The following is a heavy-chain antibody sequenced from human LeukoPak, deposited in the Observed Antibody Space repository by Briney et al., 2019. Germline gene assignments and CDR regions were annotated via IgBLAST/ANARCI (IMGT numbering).Heavy chain of an antibody. CDR1: GYTFTSYG. CDR2: IIPIFGTA. J-gene: IGHJ3*02. CDR3: ARAKHQLLHDAFDI. Sequence: SVKVSCKASGYTFTSYGISWVRQAPGQGLEWMGGIIPIFGTANYAQKFQGRVTITADESTSTAYMELSSLRSEDTAVYYCARAKHQLLHDAFDIWGQGTMVTVSS. D-gene: IGHD2-2*01. V-gene: IGHV1-69*13.